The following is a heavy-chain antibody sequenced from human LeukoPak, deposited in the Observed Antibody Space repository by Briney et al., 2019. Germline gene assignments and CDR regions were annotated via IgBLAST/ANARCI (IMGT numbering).Heavy chain of an antibody. CDR1: GFPFRSYG. J-gene: IGHJ5*02. Sequence: GGSPRLSCAASGFPFRSYGMNWVRQAPGKGLEWVASIWFDGSKQHYADSVKGRFTISRDNSKNTLSLQMNSLRVEDTAVYYCARAGSISTEARWFDPWGQGALVTVSS. D-gene: IGHD2-2*01. CDR2: IWFDGSKQ. V-gene: IGHV3-33*01. CDR3: ARAGSISTEARWFDP.